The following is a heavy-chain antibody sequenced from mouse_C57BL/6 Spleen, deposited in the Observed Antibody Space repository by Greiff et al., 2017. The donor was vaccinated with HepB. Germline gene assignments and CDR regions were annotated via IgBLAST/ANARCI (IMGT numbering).Heavy chain of an antibody. J-gene: IGHJ1*03. CDR2: ISSGGDYI. D-gene: IGHD2-10*02. Sequence: EVKVVESGEGLVKPGGSLKLSCAASGFTFSSYAMSWVRQTPEKRLEWVAYISSGGDYIYYADTVKGRFTISRDNARNTLYLQMSSLKSEDTAMYYCTRDRGYGNYWYFDVWGTGTTVTVSS. CDR1: GFTFSSYA. V-gene: IGHV5-9-1*02. CDR3: TRDRGYGNYWYFDV.